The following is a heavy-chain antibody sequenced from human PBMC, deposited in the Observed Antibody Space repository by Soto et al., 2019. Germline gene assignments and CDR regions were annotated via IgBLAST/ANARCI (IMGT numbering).Heavy chain of an antibody. CDR3: AREVRIWTGYYFYYGMDV. Sequence: PGGSLRLSCVASGLTVNNNYMSWVRQAAGKGLERVSIIYGGGSTYYADSVKGRFTISRDNSKNTLFLQMNSLRAEDTAVYYCAREVRIWTGYYFYYGMDVWGQGT. J-gene: IGHJ6*02. V-gene: IGHV3-66*01. D-gene: IGHD3-9*01. CDR2: IYGGGST. CDR1: GLTVNNNY.